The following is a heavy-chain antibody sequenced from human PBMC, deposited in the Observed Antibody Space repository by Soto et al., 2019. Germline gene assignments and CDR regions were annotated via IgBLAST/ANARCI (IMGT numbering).Heavy chain of an antibody. D-gene: IGHD2-15*01. CDR3: ARGGYCSGASCAYMGHYYYYGMDV. J-gene: IGHJ6*02. CDR2: IYNSGST. V-gene: IGHV4-59*08. CDR1: GGSISSYY. Sequence: SETLSLTCTVSGGSISSYYWSWIRQPPGKGLEWIGYIYNSGSTNYNPSLKSRVTISVDMSKNQFSLKLSSVTAADTAMYYCARGGYCSGASCAYMGHYYYYGMDVWGQGTTVTVSS.